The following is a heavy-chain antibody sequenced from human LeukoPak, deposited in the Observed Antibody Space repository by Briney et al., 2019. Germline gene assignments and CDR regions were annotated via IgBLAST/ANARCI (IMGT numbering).Heavy chain of an antibody. CDR1: GFTFSGSA. Sequence: GGSLRLSCAASGFTFSGSAMHWVRQASGRGLEWVGRIRSKANSYATAYAASVKGRFTISRDDSKNTLYLQMNSLRAEDTAAYYCARSTVATNFDYWGQGTLVTVSS. V-gene: IGHV3-73*01. D-gene: IGHD5-12*01. CDR2: IRSKANSYAT. CDR3: ARSTVATNFDY. J-gene: IGHJ4*02.